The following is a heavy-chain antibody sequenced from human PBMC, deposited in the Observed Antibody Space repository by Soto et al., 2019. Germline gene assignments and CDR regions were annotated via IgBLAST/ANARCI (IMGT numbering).Heavy chain of an antibody. CDR1: GFTVSSNY. Sequence: GGSLRLSCAASGFTVSSNYMSWVRQAPGKGLEWVSVIYSGGSTYYADSVKGRFTISRHNSKNTLYLQMNSLRAEDTAVYYCAREYGSGSYSSGYYYYMDVWGKGTTVTVSS. D-gene: IGHD3-10*01. V-gene: IGHV3-53*04. CDR2: IYSGGST. J-gene: IGHJ6*03. CDR3: AREYGSGSYSSGYYYYMDV.